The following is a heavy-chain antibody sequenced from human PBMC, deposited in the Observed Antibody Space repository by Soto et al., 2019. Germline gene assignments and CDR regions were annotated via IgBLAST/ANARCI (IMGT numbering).Heavy chain of an antibody. Sequence: QVQLVQSGAEVKKPGSSVKVSCKASGGTFSSYAISWVRQAPGQGLEWMGGIIPIFGTANYAQKFQGRVTITADESTRTAYMERSSLRSEDTAVYYCASRTTGTSLGDYGMDVWGQGTTVTVSS. V-gene: IGHV1-69*12. J-gene: IGHJ6*02. D-gene: IGHD1-1*01. CDR2: IIPIFGTA. CDR3: ASRTTGTSLGDYGMDV. CDR1: GGTFSSYA.